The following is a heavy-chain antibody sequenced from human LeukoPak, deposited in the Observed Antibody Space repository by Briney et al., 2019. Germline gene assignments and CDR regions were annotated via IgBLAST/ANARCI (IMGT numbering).Heavy chain of an antibody. CDR1: RFTFSSYS. CDR2: ISSSSSYI. V-gene: IGHV3-21*01. CDR3: ARDKSVGAVAPRYFDY. Sequence: GGSLRLSCAASRFTFSSYSMNWVRQAPGKGLEWVSSISSSSSYIYYADSVKGRFTISRDNAKNSLYLQMNSLRAEDTAVYYCARDKSVGAVAPRYFDYWGQGTLVTVSS. J-gene: IGHJ4*02. D-gene: IGHD6-19*01.